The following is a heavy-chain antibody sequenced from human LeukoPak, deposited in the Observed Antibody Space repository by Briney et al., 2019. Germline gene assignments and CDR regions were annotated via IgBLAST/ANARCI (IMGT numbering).Heavy chain of an antibody. CDR1: GGSISSTSYY. CDR2: IYSSGST. D-gene: IGHD3-10*01. CDR3: ARGGYYGSGNDFRFDP. J-gene: IGHJ5*02. V-gene: IGHV4-39*07. Sequence: PSETLSLTCTVSGGSISSTSYYWGWFHQPPGKGLEWIGSIYSSGSTYYNPSLKSRVTISVETSKNQFSLKLKSVTAADTAVYYCARGGYYGSGNDFRFDPWGQGTLVTVSS.